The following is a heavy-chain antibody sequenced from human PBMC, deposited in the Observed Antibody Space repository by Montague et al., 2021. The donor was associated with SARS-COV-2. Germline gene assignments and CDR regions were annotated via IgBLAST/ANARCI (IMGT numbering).Heavy chain of an antibody. CDR2: IYYSGST. J-gene: IGHJ4*01. D-gene: IGHD3-9*01. CDR3: ARHALGYFDWLNEGYFDS. V-gene: IGHV4-59*08. Sequence: SETLSLTCTVSGGSISSYYWSWIRQPPGKGLEWIGYIYYSGSTNYNPSLKRRVTISVDTSKSQFSLKLSSVTAADTAVYYCARHALGYFDWLNEGYFDSWGQGTLVTVSS. CDR1: GGSISSYY.